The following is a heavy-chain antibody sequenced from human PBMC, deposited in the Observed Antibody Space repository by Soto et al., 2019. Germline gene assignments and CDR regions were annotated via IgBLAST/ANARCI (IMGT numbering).Heavy chain of an antibody. D-gene: IGHD3-10*01. V-gene: IGHV1-18*01. Sequence: ASVKLSCKSSGYTFTSYGMSWVRQAPGQGLEWMGWISAYNGNTNYAQKLQGRVTMTTDTSTSTAYMELRSLRSDDTAVYYCARAAGSFFDYWGQGTLVTVSS. CDR1: GYTFTSYG. CDR3: ARAAGSFFDY. J-gene: IGHJ4*02. CDR2: ISAYNGNT.